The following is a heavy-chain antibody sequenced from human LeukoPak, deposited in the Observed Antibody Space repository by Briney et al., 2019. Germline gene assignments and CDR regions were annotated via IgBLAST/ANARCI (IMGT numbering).Heavy chain of an antibody. D-gene: IGHD1-20*01. CDR2: MNPNSGNT. CDR3: ARGRRYNWNDGDYYFDY. V-gene: IGHV1-8*01. J-gene: IGHJ4*02. CDR1: GYTFTSYD. Sequence: GASVKVPCKASGYTFTSYDINWVRQATGQGLEWMGWMNPNSGNTGYAQKFQGRVTMTRNTSISTAYMELSSLRSEDTAVYYCARGRRYNWNDGDYYFDYWGQGTLVTVSS.